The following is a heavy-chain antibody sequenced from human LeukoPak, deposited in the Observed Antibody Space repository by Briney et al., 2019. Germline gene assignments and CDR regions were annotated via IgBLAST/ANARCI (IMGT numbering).Heavy chain of an antibody. CDR2: INPNSGGT. V-gene: IGHV1-2*02. D-gene: IGHD6-13*01. CDR3: ASERIAAVKRGQKNWFDP. J-gene: IGHJ5*02. Sequence: GASVKVSCKTSGYTFTGYYMHWVRQAPGQGLEWMGWINPNSGGTNYAQKFQGRVTMTRDTSISTAYMELSRLRSDDTAVYYCASERIAAVKRGQKNWFDPWGQGTLVTVSS. CDR1: GYTFTGYY.